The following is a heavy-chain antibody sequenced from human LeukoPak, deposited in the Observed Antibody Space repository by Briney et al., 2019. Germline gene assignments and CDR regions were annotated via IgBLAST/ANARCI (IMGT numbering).Heavy chain of an antibody. V-gene: IGHV4-59*11. CDR2: IYYSEYT. J-gene: IGHJ4*02. CDR3: AGEAAAGTNFDY. CDR1: GDSIGNQY. D-gene: IGHD6-13*01. Sequence: SETLSPTCTVSGDSIGNQYWGWIRQPPGKGLGWIGYIYYSEYTKYHTSLESGATISVDTSKKQFSLRLTSVTAADTAIYFCAGEAAAGTNFDYWGQGILVTVSS.